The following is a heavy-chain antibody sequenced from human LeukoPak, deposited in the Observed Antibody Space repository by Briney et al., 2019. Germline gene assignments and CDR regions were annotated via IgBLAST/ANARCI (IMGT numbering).Heavy chain of an antibody. D-gene: IGHD5-24*01. J-gene: IGHJ4*02. CDR1: GGFISSSSYY. Sequence: PSETLSLTCIVSGGFISSSSYYWGWIRQPPGKGLEYIGSIYYSGSTYYNPSLKSRVTISVDTSKNQFSLKLSSVTAADTAVYYCARDRPITGGTYSDYWGQGTLVTVSS. CDR2: IYYSGST. CDR3: ARDRPITGGTYSDY. V-gene: IGHV4-39*07.